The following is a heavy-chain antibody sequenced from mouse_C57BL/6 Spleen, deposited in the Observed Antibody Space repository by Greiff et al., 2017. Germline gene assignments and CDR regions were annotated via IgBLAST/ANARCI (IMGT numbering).Heavy chain of an antibody. D-gene: IGHD3-2*02. CDR1: GYTFTSYW. J-gene: IGHJ2*01. V-gene: IGHV1-55*01. CDR3: ARSKAEDY. Sequence: QVQLQQPGAELVKPGASVKMSCKASGYTFTSYWITWVKQRPGQGLEWIGDIYPGSGSTNYNEKFKSKATLTVDTSARTAYMQLSSLASENSAGYYCARSKAEDYWGQGTTLTVSS. CDR2: IYPGSGST.